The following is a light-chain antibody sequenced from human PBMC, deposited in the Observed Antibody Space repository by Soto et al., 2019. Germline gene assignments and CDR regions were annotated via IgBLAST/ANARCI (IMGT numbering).Light chain of an antibody. J-gene: IGKJ2*01. CDR3: LQRSSWPT. Sequence: EIVLTQSPATLSLSPGERATLSCRASQSVSSYLAWYQQKPGQAPRLLIYDASNRATGIPARFSGSGSGTDFTLTISSLEPEDFAAYYCLQRSSWPTFGQGTKLEIK. CDR2: DAS. CDR1: QSVSSY. V-gene: IGKV3-11*01.